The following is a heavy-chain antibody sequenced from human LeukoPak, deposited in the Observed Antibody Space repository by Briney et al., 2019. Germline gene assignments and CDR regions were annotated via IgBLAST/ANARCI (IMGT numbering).Heavy chain of an antibody. CDR3: ARGGTYNDILSFDP. CDR1: GGSISYYY. V-gene: IGHV4-59*01. D-gene: IGHD3-9*01. J-gene: IGHJ5*02. CDR2: IYYTGST. Sequence: SETLSLTCTVSGGSISYYYWSWIRQSPRKGLEWIGEIYYTGSTYYNPSLKRRVTISVDTSRNQFSLHLPSVTAAAAAVYYCARGGTYNDILSFDPWGQGTLVTVSS.